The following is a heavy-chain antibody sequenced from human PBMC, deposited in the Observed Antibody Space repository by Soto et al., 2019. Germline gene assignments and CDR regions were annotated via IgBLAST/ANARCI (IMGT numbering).Heavy chain of an antibody. CDR1: GYTFTGYY. CDR3: ARDGGYSYPYYYGMDV. V-gene: IGHV1-2*04. D-gene: IGHD5-18*01. J-gene: IGHJ6*02. Sequence: ASVKVSCKASGYTFTGYYMHWVRQAPGQGLEWMGWINPNSGGTNYAQKFQGWVTMTRDTSISTAYMELSRLRSDDTAVYYCARDGGYSYPYYYGMDVWGQGTTVTVSS. CDR2: INPNSGGT.